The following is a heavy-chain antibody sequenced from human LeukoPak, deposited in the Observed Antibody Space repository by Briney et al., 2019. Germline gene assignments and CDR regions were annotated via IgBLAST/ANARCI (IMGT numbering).Heavy chain of an antibody. D-gene: IGHD3-9*01. Sequence: SETLSLTCSVSGGSLSSSSYYWGWIRQPPGRGLEWIGNIYETGSTNYHPSLKSRVTISVDTSKNQFSLKLSSVTAADTSVYYCVRPDDNSFDFWGQGTMVTVSS. V-gene: IGHV4-39*01. CDR2: IYETGST. J-gene: IGHJ3*01. CDR1: GGSLSSSSYY. CDR3: VRPDDNSFDF.